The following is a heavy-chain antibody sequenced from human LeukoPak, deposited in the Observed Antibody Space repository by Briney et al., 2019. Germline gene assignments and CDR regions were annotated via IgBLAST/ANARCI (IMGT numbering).Heavy chain of an antibody. CDR2: IYYSGST. V-gene: IGHV4-61*01. J-gene: IGHJ5*02. D-gene: IGHD3-3*01. CDR1: GGSISSGSYY. CDR3: ARHEHYDFWSGYPNNWFDP. Sequence: SQTLSLTCTVSGGSISSGSYYWSWIRQPPGKGLEWIGYIYYSGSTNYNPSLKSRVTISVDTSKNQFSLKLSSVTAADTAVYYCARHEHYDFWSGYPNNWFDPWGQGTLVTVSS.